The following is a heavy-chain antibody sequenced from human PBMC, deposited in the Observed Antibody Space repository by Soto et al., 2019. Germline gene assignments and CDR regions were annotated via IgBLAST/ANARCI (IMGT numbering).Heavy chain of an antibody. CDR1: GYTLTELS. CDR2: VDPEDGET. D-gene: IGHD6-13*01. Sequence: QVQLVQSGAEVKKPGASVKVSCKVSGYTLTELSMHWVRQAPGKGLEWMGGVDPEDGETLYAQKFQGRVTMTEDTSTDTAYMELGSLRSEDTAVYYCATRYSSSAYQWYFYLWGRGTLVTVSS. CDR3: ATRYSSSAYQWYFYL. J-gene: IGHJ2*01. V-gene: IGHV1-24*01.